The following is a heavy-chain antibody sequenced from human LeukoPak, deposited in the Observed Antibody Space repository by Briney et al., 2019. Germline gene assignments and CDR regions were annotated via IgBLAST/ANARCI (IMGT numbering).Heavy chain of an antibody. V-gene: IGHV3-23*01. D-gene: IGHD5-12*01. J-gene: IGHJ4*02. CDR2: TSGSGVNS. CDR1: GFTLRSYD. CDR3: AKEYSGYDFDY. Sequence: GGSLRLSCAASGFTLRSYDMSWVRQAPGKGLEWVAATSGSGVNSYYADSVRGRFTISRDDSQNTLYLQMDSLRSEDTALYYCAKEYSGYDFDYWGQGTLVTVSS.